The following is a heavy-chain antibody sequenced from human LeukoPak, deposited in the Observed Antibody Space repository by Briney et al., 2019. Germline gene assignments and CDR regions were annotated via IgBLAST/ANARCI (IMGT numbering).Heavy chain of an antibody. CDR1: GFNITHYY. Sequence: GGSLRLSCAASGFNITHYYMSWVRQAPGKGLGWVSVIYSGGTTYYAVSVKGRFTISRDNSNSTVSLQMNSLRVDDTAVYYCARASWGYDFDCWGQGTLATVSS. J-gene: IGHJ4*02. CDR2: IYSGGTT. V-gene: IGHV3-53*01. D-gene: IGHD7-27*01. CDR3: ARASWGYDFDC.